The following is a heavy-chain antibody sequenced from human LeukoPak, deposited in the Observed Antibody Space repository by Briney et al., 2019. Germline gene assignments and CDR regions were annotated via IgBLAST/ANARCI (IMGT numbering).Heavy chain of an antibody. CDR3: ARSPDYGVNNWFDP. Sequence: PGGSLRLSCAASGFTFSTYSMNWVRQAPGKGLEWVSSISSSSSYIYYADSVKGRFTISRDNAKNSLYLQMNSLRAEDTAVYFCARSPDYGVNNWFDPWGQGTLVTVSS. J-gene: IGHJ5*02. CDR2: ISSSSSYI. V-gene: IGHV3-21*01. CDR1: GFTFSTYS. D-gene: IGHD4-17*01.